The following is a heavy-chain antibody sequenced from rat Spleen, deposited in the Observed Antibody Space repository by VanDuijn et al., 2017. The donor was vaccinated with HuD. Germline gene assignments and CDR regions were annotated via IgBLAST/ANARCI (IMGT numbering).Heavy chain of an antibody. D-gene: IGHD1-4*01. V-gene: IGHV3-1*01. CDR3: ARHPPGYKGVMDA. CDR2: ITYSGGT. Sequence: EVQLQESGPGLVKPSQSLSLTCSVTGYSITSSYRWNWIRKFPGNKMEWIGHITYSGGTSYNPSLKSRISITRDTSKSQLFLQLNSVTTEDTATYYCARHPPGYKGVMDAWGQGTSVTVSS. CDR1: GYSITSSY. J-gene: IGHJ4*01.